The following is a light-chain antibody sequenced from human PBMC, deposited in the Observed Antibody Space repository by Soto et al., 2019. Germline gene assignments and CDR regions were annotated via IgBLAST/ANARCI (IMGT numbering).Light chain of an antibody. CDR3: SLYTSENTYV. CDR2: EAG. J-gene: IGLJ1*01. Sequence: QSALTRPPSVSGSPGQSVTISCTGTSTDFVSYNRVSWYQQPPGTAPKLIIYEAGNRPSGVPDRFSGSKSGNTASLTISGLQAADEADYYCSLYTSENTYVFGTGTKVTVL. V-gene: IGLV2-18*01. CDR1: STDFVSYNR.